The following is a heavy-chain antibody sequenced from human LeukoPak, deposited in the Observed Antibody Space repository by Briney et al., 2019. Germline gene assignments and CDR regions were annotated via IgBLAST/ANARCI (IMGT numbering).Heavy chain of an antibody. CDR2: ISGDDGST. J-gene: IGHJ4*02. Sequence: GGSLRLSCAASGFTSSTYAMSWVRQAPGKGLEWVSAISGDDGSTYYADSLKGRFTISRDNSKNTLYLQMNSLRAEDTAVYYCAKDISQGYTYGFIEQDFWGQGTPVTVSS. CDR3: AKDISQGYTYGFIEQDF. V-gene: IGHV3-23*01. D-gene: IGHD5-18*01. CDR1: GFTSSTYA.